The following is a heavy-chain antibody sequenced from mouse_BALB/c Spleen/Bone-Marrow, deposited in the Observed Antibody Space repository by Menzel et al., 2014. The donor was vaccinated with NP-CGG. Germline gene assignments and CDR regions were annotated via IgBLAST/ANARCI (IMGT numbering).Heavy chain of an antibody. J-gene: IGHJ1*01. Sequence: QVQLKESGVELVKPGASVKLSCKASGITFTSYDINWVRQRPEQGLEWIGWIFPGDSTTKYNEKFKGKATLSTDKSSSTVHMQLSRLTSEDSAVYFCVRSRLRDRNFDVWGAGTTVTISS. CDR3: VRSRLRDRNFDV. D-gene: IGHD1-2*01. V-gene: IGHV1S56*01. CDR2: IFPGDSTT. CDR1: GITFTSYD.